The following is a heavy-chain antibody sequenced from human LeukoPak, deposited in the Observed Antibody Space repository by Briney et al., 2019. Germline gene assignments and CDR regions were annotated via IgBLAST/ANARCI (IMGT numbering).Heavy chain of an antibody. J-gene: IGHJ6*02. D-gene: IGHD3-22*01. V-gene: IGHV3-9*01. Sequence: GRSLRLSCAASGFTFDDYAMHWVRPAPRKGLEWVSGISWNSVSIGYADSVKGRFTISRDNAKNSVYLQMNSRRAEDTGLYCCAKDIHPQIVVVITGGYYYGMDVWGQGTTVTVSS. CDR1: GFTFDDYA. CDR3: AKDIHPQIVVVITGGYYYGMDV. CDR2: ISWNSVSI.